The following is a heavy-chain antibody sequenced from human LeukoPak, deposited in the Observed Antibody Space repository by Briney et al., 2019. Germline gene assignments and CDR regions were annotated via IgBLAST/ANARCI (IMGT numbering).Heavy chain of an antibody. CDR3: ARDPSGTYNFDY. CDR1: GGSINNYY. V-gene: IGHV4-4*07. J-gene: IGHJ4*02. Sequence: PSETLSLTCIVSGGSINNYYWTWIRQPAGKGLEWIGRIYTSGSTNYSPSLKSRVTMSVDTSKNEFSLKLSSVTAADTAVYYCARDPSGTYNFDYWGQGTLVTVSS. D-gene: IGHD2-2*02. CDR2: IYTSGST.